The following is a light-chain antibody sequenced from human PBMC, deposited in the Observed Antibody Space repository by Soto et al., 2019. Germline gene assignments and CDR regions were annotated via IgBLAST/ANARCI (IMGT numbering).Light chain of an antibody. CDR1: QSVSNN. CDR2: GAS. V-gene: IGKV3-15*01. CDR3: QQGGT. Sequence: EIVMTQSPATLSVSPGERATLSCRASQSVSNNLAWYQQKPGQAPRLLIYGASTRATGIPARFSGSGSGTEFTLTISSLQSEDFAVYYCQQGGTFGGGTKVEIK. J-gene: IGKJ4*01.